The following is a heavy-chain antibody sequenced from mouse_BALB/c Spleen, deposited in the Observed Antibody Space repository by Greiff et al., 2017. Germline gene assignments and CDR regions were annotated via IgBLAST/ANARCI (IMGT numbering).Heavy chain of an antibody. CDR2: INPSNGRT. J-gene: IGHJ2*01. Sequence: QVQLKQPGAELVKPGASVKLSCKASGYTFTSYWMHWVKQRPGQGLEWIGEINPSNGRTNYNEKFKSKATLTVDKSSSTAYMQLSSLTSEDSAVYYCARSYYYGSSPYFDYWGQGTTLTVSS. V-gene: IGHV1S81*02. CDR1: GYTFTSYW. D-gene: IGHD1-1*01. CDR3: ARSYYYGSSPYFDY.